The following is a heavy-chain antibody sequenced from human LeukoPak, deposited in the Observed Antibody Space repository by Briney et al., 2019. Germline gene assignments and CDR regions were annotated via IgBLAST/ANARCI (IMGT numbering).Heavy chain of an antibody. Sequence: GGSLRLSCAASGFSFSGYWMHWVRQAPGKGLMWVSRIKTDGSSTDYADSVKGRFTISRDNAKNTLYLQMNSLRVEDTAVYYCARAPTVLVGYCSSSSCQADYWGQGTLVTVSS. CDR2: IKTDGSST. V-gene: IGHV3-74*01. J-gene: IGHJ4*02. CDR3: ARAPTVLVGYCSSSSCQADY. CDR1: GFSFSGYW. D-gene: IGHD2-2*01.